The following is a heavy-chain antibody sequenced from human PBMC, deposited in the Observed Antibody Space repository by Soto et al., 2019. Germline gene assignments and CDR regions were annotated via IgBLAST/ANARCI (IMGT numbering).Heavy chain of an antibody. Sequence: QITLKESGPTLVKPTQTLTLTCTFSGFSLSTSGVGVGWIRQPPGKALEWLALIYWDDDKRYSPSLKSRLTITKDTSKTQVVLTMTNMDPVDTPTYYRAHRAGILRFDYWGQGTLVTVSS. J-gene: IGHJ4*02. CDR2: IYWDDDK. CDR3: AHRAGILRFDY. V-gene: IGHV2-5*02. CDR1: GFSLSTSGVG. D-gene: IGHD6-19*01.